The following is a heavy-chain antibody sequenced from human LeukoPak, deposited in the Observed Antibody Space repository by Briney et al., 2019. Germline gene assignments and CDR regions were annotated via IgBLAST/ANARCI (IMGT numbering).Heavy chain of an antibody. J-gene: IGHJ1*01. CDR3: AHRLAAADPSGEYFQH. V-gene: IGHV2-5*02. CDR1: GFSLSTSGVG. CDR2: IYWDDDM. D-gene: IGHD6-13*01. Sequence: SGPTLVNPTQTLTLTCTFSGFSLSTSGVGVGWIRQPPGKALEWLALIYWDDDMRYRPSLKSRLTITKDTSKNQVVLTMTNMDPVDTATYYSAHRLAAADPSGEYFQHWGQGTLVTVSS.